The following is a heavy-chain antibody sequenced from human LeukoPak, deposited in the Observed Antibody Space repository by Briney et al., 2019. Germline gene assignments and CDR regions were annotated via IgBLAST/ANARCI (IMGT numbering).Heavy chain of an antibody. D-gene: IGHD1-26*01. CDR3: ARNSGRDGYCYYMDV. J-gene: IGHJ6*03. V-gene: IGHV3-48*03. CDR2: ISSSGSAI. CDR1: GFTFSSFE. Sequence: GGSLRLSCAASGFTFSSFEMNWVRQAPGKGLEWLSYISSSGSAIYYADSVKGRFTISRDNAKNSLYLQMNSLRAEDTAVYYCARNSGRDGYCYYMDVWGKGTTVTVSS.